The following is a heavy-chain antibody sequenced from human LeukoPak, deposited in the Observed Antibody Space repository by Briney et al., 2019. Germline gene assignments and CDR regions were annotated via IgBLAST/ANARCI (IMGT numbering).Heavy chain of an antibody. Sequence: PSETLSLTCTVSGGSISSGSYYWSWIRQPAGKGLEWLGRIYTSGSTNYNPSLKSRVTISVDTSKNQFSLKLSSVTAADTAVYYCARDRRFSYYYYMDVWGKGTTVTVSS. CDR2: IYTSGST. CDR3: ARDRRFSYYYYMDV. CDR1: GGSISSGSYY. D-gene: IGHD3-10*01. J-gene: IGHJ6*03. V-gene: IGHV4-61*02.